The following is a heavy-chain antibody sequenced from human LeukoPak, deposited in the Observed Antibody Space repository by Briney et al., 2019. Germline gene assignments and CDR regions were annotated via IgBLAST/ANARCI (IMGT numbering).Heavy chain of an antibody. Sequence: ASVKVSCKASGGTFSSYAINWVRQATGQGLEWMGWMNPNSGNTGYAQKFQGRVTMTRNTSISTAYMGLSSLRSEDTAVYYCARGGAVALDYWGQGTLVTVSS. D-gene: IGHD6-19*01. J-gene: IGHJ4*02. CDR1: GGTFSSYA. CDR3: ARGGAVALDY. V-gene: IGHV1-8*02. CDR2: MNPNSGNT.